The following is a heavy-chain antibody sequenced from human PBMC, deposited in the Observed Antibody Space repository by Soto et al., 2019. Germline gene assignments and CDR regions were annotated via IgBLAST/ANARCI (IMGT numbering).Heavy chain of an antibody. CDR3: SHRRTYPHYYGMDV. CDR2: IYWNDEM. CDR1: GFSLSSEGVA. D-gene: IGHD3-16*02. Sequence: QITLKESGPTLVNPTQTLTLACTFSGFSLSSEGVAVSWVRQPPGKALEWLTLIYWNDEMRYSPSLKSRPTITKDTSKNQVVLTTTNTDTVDTGTYHCSHRRTYPHYYGMDVWGQGTTVTVSS. J-gene: IGHJ6*02. V-gene: IGHV2-5*01.